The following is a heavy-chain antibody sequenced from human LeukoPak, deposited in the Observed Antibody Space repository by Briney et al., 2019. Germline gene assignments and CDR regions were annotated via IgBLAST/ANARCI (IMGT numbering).Heavy chain of an antibody. CDR2: ISSSGSYI. CDR1: RFAFSSYS. V-gene: IGHV3-21*01. Sequence: PGGSLRLSCAASRFAFSSYSMNWVRQAPGKGLEWVSSISSSGSYIYYADSVKGRFTISRDNAKNSLYLQMNSLRAADTAVYYCARRGPPRTLLRGVKSGWFDPWGQGTLVTVSS. J-gene: IGHJ5*02. CDR3: ARRGPPRTLLRGVKSGWFDP. D-gene: IGHD3-10*01.